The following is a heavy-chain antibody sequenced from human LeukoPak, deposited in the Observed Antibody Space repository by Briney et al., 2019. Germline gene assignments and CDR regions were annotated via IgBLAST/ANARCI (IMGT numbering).Heavy chain of an antibody. J-gene: IGHJ4*02. CDR2: ISAYNGNT. V-gene: IGHV1-18*01. Sequence: ASVKVSCKASGYTFTSYGISWVRQAPGQGLEWMGWISAYNGNTNYAQKLQGRVTMTTDTSTSTAYMELRSLRSDDTAVYYCARASTVVTRTPYYFDYWGQGTLVTVSS. CDR3: ARASTVVTRTPYYFDY. CDR1: GYTFTSYG. D-gene: IGHD4-23*01.